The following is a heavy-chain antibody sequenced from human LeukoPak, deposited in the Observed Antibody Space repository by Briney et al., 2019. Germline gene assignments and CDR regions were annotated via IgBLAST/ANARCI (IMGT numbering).Heavy chain of an antibody. J-gene: IGHJ3*02. CDR1: GGSISSYY. CDR3: ARVEQWLPGGPDAFDI. Sequence: PSETLSLTCTVSGGSISSYYWSWIRQPPGKGLEWIGYTYYSGSTNYNPSLKSRVTISVDTSKNQFSLKLSSVTAADTAVYYCARVEQWLPGGPDAFDIWGQGTMVTVSS. D-gene: IGHD6-19*01. CDR2: TYYSGST. V-gene: IGHV4-59*01.